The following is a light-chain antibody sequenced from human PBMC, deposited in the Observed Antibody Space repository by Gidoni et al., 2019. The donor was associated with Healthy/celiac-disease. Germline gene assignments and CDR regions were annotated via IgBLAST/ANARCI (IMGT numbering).Light chain of an antibody. Sequence: EIVMTQSPATLSVSPGERATLSCRASQSVSSNLAWYQQKPGQAPRLLIYGASTRATGIPARFSGSGSGTEFTLTISSLQSEDIAVYYCQQYQGTFXQXTKVEIK. CDR2: GAS. CDR1: QSVSSN. CDR3: QQYQGT. J-gene: IGKJ1*01. V-gene: IGKV3-15*01.